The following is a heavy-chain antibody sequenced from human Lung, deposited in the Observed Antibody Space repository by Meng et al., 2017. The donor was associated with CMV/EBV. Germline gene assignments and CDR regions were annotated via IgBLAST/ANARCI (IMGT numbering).Heavy chain of an antibody. CDR3: AKDGSDSSLGWHEP. Sequence: GEXXKISCAASGFTFDDHAMHWVRQRPGKGLEWVSLITWDGGNTYYADSVKGRFTISRDNSKNSLYLQMNSLRTEDTALYYCAKDGSDSSLGWHEPWGQGTXVTVSS. V-gene: IGHV3-43D*03. J-gene: IGHJ5*02. CDR2: ITWDGGNT. D-gene: IGHD3/OR15-3a*01. CDR1: GFTFDDHA.